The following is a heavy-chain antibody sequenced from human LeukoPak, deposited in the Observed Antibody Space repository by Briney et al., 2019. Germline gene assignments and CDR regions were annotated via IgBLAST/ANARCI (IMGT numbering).Heavy chain of an antibody. J-gene: IGHJ4*02. V-gene: IGHV4-4*02. CDR1: GGSISSSNW. D-gene: IGHD3-22*01. CDR3: ARVVKSYYDSSGYPDY. Sequence: PSGTLSLTCAVSGGSISSSNWWSWVRQPPGKGLEWIGEIYHSGSTNYNPSLKSRVTISVDKSKIQFSLKLSSVTAADTAVYYCARVVKSYYDSSGYPDYWGQGTLVTVSS. CDR2: IYHSGST.